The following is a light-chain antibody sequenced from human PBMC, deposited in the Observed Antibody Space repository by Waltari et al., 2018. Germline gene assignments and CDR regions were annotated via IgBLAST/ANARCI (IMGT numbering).Light chain of an antibody. V-gene: IGKV2-28*01. CDR2: LGS. J-gene: IGKJ2*01. CDR3: MQTLQTQST. Sequence: DLVMTQSPLYLPFTPGEPASLPCRSRQSLLDSNGYNSLDWYLQKPGQSPQVLIYLGSNRASGVPDRFSGSGAGTDLTLKISRVEAEDVGVYYCMQTLQTQSTFGQGTKLDIK. CDR1: QSLLDSNGYNS.